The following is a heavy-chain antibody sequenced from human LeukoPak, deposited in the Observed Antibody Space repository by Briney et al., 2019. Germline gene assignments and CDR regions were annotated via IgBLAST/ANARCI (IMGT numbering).Heavy chain of an antibody. D-gene: IGHD3-10*01. V-gene: IGHV4-38-2*02. J-gene: IGHJ6*03. CDR1: GYSISSGYY. CDR3: ARGSYLGYYYGSGTHHMDV. CDR2: INHSGST. Sequence: SETLSLTCTVSGYSISSGYYWSWIRQPPGKGLEWIGEINHSGSTNYNPSLKSRVTISVDTSKNQFSLKLSSVTAADTAVYYCARGSYLGYYYGSGTHHMDVWGKGTTVTVSS.